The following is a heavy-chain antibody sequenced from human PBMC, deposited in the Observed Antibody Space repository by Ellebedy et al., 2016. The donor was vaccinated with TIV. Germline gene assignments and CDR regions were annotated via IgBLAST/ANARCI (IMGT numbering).Heavy chain of an antibody. J-gene: IGHJ4*02. CDR1: GFTFSSYG. CDR3: VKGRSAIAEH. V-gene: IGHV3-30*02. Sequence: GESLKISCEASGFTFSSYGMHWVRQAPGTGLDWVAYIRYDESNRYYADSVKGRFTISRDNSKNTLYLQMNSLRGEDTAVYYCVKGRSAIAEHWGQGTLVTVSS. CDR2: IRYDESNR. D-gene: IGHD2-15*01.